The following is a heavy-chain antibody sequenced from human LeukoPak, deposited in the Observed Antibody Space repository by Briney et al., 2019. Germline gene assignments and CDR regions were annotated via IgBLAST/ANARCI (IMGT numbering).Heavy chain of an antibody. CDR2: ISAHYGNT. V-gene: IGHV1-18*01. CDR3: ARDFFHGHCSGLTCFLLDS. Sequence: ASVKVSCKASGYTFTSYGITWVRQAPGHGLEWMGWISAHYGNTNYAQKFQGRLTMTTDTSTNTAYMDLRSLRPDDTAVYFCARDFFHGHCSGLTCFLLDSWGQGSLVTVSS. J-gene: IGHJ4*02. D-gene: IGHD2-15*01. CDR1: GYTFTSYG.